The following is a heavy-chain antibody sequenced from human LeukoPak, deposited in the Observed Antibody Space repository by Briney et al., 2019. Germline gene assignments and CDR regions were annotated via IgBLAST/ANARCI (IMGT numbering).Heavy chain of an antibody. CDR2: IYHSGST. V-gene: IGHV4-38-2*02. D-gene: IGHD1-26*01. J-gene: IGHJ5*02. CDR1: GYSISSGYY. Sequence: PSETLSLTCTVSGYSISSGYYWGWIRQPPGKGLEWIGSIYHSGSTYYNPSLKSRVTISVDTSKNQFSLKLSSVTAADTAVYYCARGSLVGATPWFDPWGQGTLVTVSS. CDR3: ARGSLVGATPWFDP.